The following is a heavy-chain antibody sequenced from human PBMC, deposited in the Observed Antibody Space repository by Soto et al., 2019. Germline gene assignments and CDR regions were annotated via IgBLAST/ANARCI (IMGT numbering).Heavy chain of an antibody. CDR1: GGSFSGYY. D-gene: IGHD5-12*01. Sequence: ASETLSLTCAVYGGSFSGYYWSWIRQPPGKGLEWIGEINHSGSTNYNPSLKSRVTISVDTSKNQFSLKLSSVTAADTAVYYCARTNIYVDIVATISLGLDVWGKGTTVTVSS. V-gene: IGHV4-34*01. J-gene: IGHJ6*04. CDR2: INHSGST. CDR3: ARTNIYVDIVATISLGLDV.